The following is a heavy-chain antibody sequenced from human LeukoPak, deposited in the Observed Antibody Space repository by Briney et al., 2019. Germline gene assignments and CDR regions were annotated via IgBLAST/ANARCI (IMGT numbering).Heavy chain of an antibody. Sequence: GGSLRLSCAASEFTFNTYSMNWVRQAPGKGLEWVSYISSDGNTRYYADSVKGRFTVSRDNAKNSLYLQMNSLRDEDTAVYYCARDRFGMDVWGRGTTVIVSS. J-gene: IGHJ6*02. CDR2: ISSDGNTR. V-gene: IGHV3-48*02. CDR3: ARDRFGMDV. CDR1: EFTFNTYS.